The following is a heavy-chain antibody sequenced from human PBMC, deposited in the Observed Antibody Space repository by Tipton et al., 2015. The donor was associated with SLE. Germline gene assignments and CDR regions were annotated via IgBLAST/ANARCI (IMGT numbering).Heavy chain of an antibody. V-gene: IGHV3-49*03. D-gene: IGHD3-10*01. CDR3: SRATPRVGNYFYDYMDV. J-gene: IGHJ6*03. CDR2: IRNKAYGGTI. Sequence: RSLRLSCTVSGFTFSDYAMSWFRQAPGRGLEWVGFIRNKAYGGTIEYAASVRGRFTISRDDSKSIAYLEMNSLKIEDTAVYYCSRATPRVGNYFYDYMDVWGQGTTVTVSS. CDR1: GFTFSDYA.